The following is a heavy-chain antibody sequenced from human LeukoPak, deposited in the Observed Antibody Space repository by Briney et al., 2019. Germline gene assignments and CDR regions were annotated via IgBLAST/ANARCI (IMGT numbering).Heavy chain of an antibody. V-gene: IGHV4-61*01. J-gene: IGHJ5*02. CDR2: IYYSGST. Sequence: SETLSLTCTVSGYSISSGYYWGWIRQPPGKGLEWIGYIYYSGSTNYNPSLKSRVTISVDTSKNQFSLKLSSVTAADTAVYYCARGSLRSYYGDYSWFDPWGQGTLVTVSS. CDR1: GYSISSGYY. CDR3: ARGSLRSYYGDYSWFDP. D-gene: IGHD4-17*01.